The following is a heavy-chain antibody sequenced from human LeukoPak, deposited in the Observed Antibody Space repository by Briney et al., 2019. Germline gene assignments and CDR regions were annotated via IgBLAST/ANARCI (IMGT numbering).Heavy chain of an antibody. Sequence: VGSLRLSCAASGFTFSSYGMSWVRQAPGKGLEGVSAISGSGGSTYYADSVKGRFTISRDNSKNTLYLQMNSLRAEDTAVYYCAKDETYYYDSSGYYPPGYFDYWGQGTLVTVSS. D-gene: IGHD3-22*01. J-gene: IGHJ4*02. CDR2: ISGSGGST. CDR1: GFTFSSYG. V-gene: IGHV3-23*01. CDR3: AKDETYYYDSSGYYPPGYFDY.